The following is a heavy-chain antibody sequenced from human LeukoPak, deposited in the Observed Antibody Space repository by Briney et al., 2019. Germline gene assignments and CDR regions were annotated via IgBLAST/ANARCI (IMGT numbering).Heavy chain of an antibody. D-gene: IGHD3-3*01. Sequence: PGGSLRLSCAASGFTVSSNYMSWVRQAPGKGLEWVSVIYSGGSTYYADSVKGRFTISRDNSKNTLYLQMNSLRAEDTAVYYCAKDSLIHYDFWSGSPVDYWGQGTLVTVSS. CDR2: IYSGGST. J-gene: IGHJ4*02. CDR3: AKDSLIHYDFWSGSPVDY. CDR1: GFTVSSNY. V-gene: IGHV3-53*01.